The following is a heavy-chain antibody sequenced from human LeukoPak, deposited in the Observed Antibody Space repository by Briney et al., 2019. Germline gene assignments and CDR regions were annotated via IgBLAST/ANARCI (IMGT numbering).Heavy chain of an antibody. CDR2: ISYDGSNK. J-gene: IGHJ4*02. D-gene: IGHD1-26*01. V-gene: IGHV3-30-3*01. CDR3: ARDFSVGALIFSFGY. CDR1: GFTFSSYA. Sequence: GGSLRLSCAASGFTFSSYAMHWVRQAPGKGLERVAVISYDGSNKYYADSVKGRFTISRDNSKHTLYLQMNSLRAEDTAVYYCARDFSVGALIFSFGYWGQGTLVTVSS.